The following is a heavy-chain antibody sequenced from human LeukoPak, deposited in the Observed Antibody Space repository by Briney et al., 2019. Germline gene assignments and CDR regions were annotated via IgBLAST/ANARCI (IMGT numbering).Heavy chain of an antibody. CDR1: GYTFTSYG. CDR2: ISAYNGNT. CDR3: ARDNHYDILTGSPGPNNWFDP. V-gene: IGHV1-18*01. D-gene: IGHD3-9*01. J-gene: IGHJ5*02. Sequence: ASVKGSCKASGYTFTSYGISWVRQAPGQGLEWMGWISAYNGNTNYAQKLQGRVTMTTDTSTSTAYMELRSLRSDDTAVYYCARDNHYDILTGSPGPNNWFDPWGQGTLVTVSS.